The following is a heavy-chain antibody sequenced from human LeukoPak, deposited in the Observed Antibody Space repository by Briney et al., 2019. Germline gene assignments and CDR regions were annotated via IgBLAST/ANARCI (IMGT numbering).Heavy chain of an antibody. Sequence: GGSLRLSCAASGFIFSNAWMNWVRQAPGKGLEWVGRIKSKTEGGTTDYAAPVKGRFTISRDDSQNTVDLQISSLTADDTAMYFCTTTYIVASTRKFGDYWGQGTLVVVSS. D-gene: IGHD5-12*01. CDR1: GFIFSNAW. CDR3: TTTYIVASTRKFGDY. CDR2: IKSKTEGGTT. J-gene: IGHJ4*02. V-gene: IGHV3-15*01.